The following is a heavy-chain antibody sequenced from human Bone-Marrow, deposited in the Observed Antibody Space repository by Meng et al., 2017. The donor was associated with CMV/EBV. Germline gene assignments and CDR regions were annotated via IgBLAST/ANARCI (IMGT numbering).Heavy chain of an antibody. D-gene: IGHD4-23*01. J-gene: IGHJ4*02. CDR3: ARENYVGTSPPGY. CDR2: INPNSGGT. Sequence: ASVKVSCKASGYTFTGYYMHWVRQAPGQGLEWMGWINPNSGGTNYAQKFQGRVTMTRDTSISTAYMELSRLRSDDTAVYYCARENYVGTSPPGYWGQGTLVTVFS. CDR1: GYTFTGYY. V-gene: IGHV1-2*02.